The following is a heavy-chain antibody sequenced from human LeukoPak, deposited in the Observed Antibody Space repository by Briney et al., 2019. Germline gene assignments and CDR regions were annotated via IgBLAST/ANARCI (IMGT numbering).Heavy chain of an antibody. J-gene: IGHJ4*02. CDR3: VAVAGTKPLFLFDC. V-gene: IGHV3-21*01. Sequence: GGSLRLSCAASGFTFPTYSIHWVRQAPGKGLEWVSSITSGSDYIYYADSVKGRFTISRDNAKNSLYLQMNSLRAEDTAVYYCVAVAGTKPLFLFDCWGQGTLVTVSS. CDR2: ITSGSDYI. D-gene: IGHD6-19*01. CDR1: GFTFPTYS.